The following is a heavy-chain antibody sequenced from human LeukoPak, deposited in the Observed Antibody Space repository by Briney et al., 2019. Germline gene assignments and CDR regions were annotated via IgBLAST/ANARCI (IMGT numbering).Heavy chain of an antibody. D-gene: IGHD1-26*01. J-gene: IGHJ5*02. Sequence: ASVKVSCKVSGYTLTELSMHWVRQAPGKGLEWMGGFDPEDGETIYAQKFQGRVTMTEDTSTDTAYMELSSLRSEDTAVYYCATVGATRETDWFDPWGQGTLVTVSS. V-gene: IGHV1-24*01. CDR2: FDPEDGET. CDR1: GYTLTELS. CDR3: ATVGATRETDWFDP.